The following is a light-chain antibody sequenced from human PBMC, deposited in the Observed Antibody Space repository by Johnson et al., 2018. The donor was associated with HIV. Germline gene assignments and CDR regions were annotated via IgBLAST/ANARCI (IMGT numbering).Light chain of an antibody. Sequence: QSVLTQPPSVSAAPGQKVTIYCSGSSSNIGNNYVSWYQQLPGTAPKLLIYDNNKRPSGIPDRFSASKSGTSATLGIAGLQTGDEADYYCGTWDSGLSAGGVFGTGTKVTVL. V-gene: IGLV1-51*01. CDR1: SSNIGNNY. CDR3: GTWDSGLSAGGV. CDR2: DNN. J-gene: IGLJ1*01.